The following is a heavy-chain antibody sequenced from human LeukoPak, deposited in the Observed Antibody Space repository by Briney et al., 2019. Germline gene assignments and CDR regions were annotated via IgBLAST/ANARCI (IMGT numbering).Heavy chain of an antibody. D-gene: IGHD1-14*01. Sequence: SQTLSLTCAISGDSVSSNTAAWSWIRQSPSRGLEWLGTTYYRSKWYNDYAVSVKSRITINPDTSKNQFSLQLNSVTPEDTAVYYCARDPRTPAFDFWGQGTLVTVSS. CDR1: GDSVSSNTAA. V-gene: IGHV6-1*01. J-gene: IGHJ4*02. CDR2: TYYRSKWYN. CDR3: ARDPRTPAFDF.